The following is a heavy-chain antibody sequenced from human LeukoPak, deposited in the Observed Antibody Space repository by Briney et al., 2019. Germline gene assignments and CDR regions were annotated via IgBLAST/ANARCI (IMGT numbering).Heavy chain of an antibody. J-gene: IGHJ6*02. CDR3: ARVKPPPNGPDYYYYGMDV. CDR2: IRSEAYGGTT. Sequence: GRSLKLSCTGSGFTFGDYALSWVRQAPGKGLEWVGFIRSEAYGGTTEYAASVRGRFTISRDDSKNIAYLQINSLKTEDTAVYYCARVKPPPNGPDYYYYGMDVWGQGTTVTVSS. CDR1: GFTFGDYA. D-gene: IGHD2-8*01. V-gene: IGHV3-49*04.